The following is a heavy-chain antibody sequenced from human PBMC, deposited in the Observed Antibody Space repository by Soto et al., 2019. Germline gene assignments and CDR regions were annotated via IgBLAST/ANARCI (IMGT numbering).Heavy chain of an antibody. V-gene: IGHV4-31*03. CDR3: ARSPENYYGSGSYFFDY. J-gene: IGHJ4*02. CDR1: GGSISSRDYY. D-gene: IGHD3-10*01. Sequence: SETLSLTCTISGGSISSRDYYWSWIRQHPGKGLEWIGYIYYSGNTNYNPSLKSRVTISVDTSKNQFSLKLSSVTTADTAVYYCARSPENYYGSGSYFFDYWGQGTLVTVSS. CDR2: IYYSGNT.